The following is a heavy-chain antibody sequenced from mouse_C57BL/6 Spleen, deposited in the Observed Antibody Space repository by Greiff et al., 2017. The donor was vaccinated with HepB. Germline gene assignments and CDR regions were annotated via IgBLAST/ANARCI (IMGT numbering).Heavy chain of an antibody. D-gene: IGHD2-4*01. CDR2: INPNNGGT. CDR1: GYTFTDYY. J-gene: IGHJ3*01. CDR3: ARRNMIRGWFAY. V-gene: IGHV1-26*01. Sequence: EVQLQQSGPELVKPGASVKISCKASGYTFTDYYMNWVKQSHGKSLEWIGDINPNNGGTSYNQKFKGKATLTVDKSSSTAYMELRSLTSEDSAVYYCARRNMIRGWFAYWGQGTLVTVSA.